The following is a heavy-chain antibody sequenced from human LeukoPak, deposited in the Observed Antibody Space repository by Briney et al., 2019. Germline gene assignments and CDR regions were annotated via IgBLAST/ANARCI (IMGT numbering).Heavy chain of an antibody. V-gene: IGHV1-8*03. Sequence: GASVKVSCKASGYTFTSYGISWVRQAPGQGLEWMGIINPSGGSTSYAQKFQGRVTITRNTSISTAYMELSSLRSEDTAVYYCARRSSSGYYYGYWGQGTLVTVSS. J-gene: IGHJ4*02. CDR3: ARRSSSGYYYGY. CDR2: INPSGGST. D-gene: IGHD3-22*01. CDR1: GYTFTSYG.